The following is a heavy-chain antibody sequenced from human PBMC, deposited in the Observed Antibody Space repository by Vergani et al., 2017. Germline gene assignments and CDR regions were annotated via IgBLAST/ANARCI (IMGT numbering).Heavy chain of an antibody. D-gene: IGHD1-7*01. J-gene: IGHJ6*03. CDR1: GFTFSSYA. CDR3: AKCVNNWNYEDYMDF. V-gene: IGHV3-30-3*02. Sequence: QVQLVESGGGVVQPGRSLRLSCAASGFTFSSYAMHWVRQTPGKGLEWVAIISYDGSNTYYADSVKGRFTISRDNSKNTLYLQMNSLRAEDTAVYYCAKCVNNWNYEDYMDFWDKGTMVTVSS. CDR2: ISYDGSNT.